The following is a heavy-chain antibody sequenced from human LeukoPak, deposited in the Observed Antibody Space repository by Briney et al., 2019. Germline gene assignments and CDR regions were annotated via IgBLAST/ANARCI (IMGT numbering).Heavy chain of an antibody. Sequence: SVKVSCKASGGTFSSYAISWVRQAPGQGLEWMGGIIPIFGTANHAQKFQGRVTITADESTSTAYMELSSLRSEDTAVYYCARRAESDIVVVTGLDVWGQGTTVTVSS. CDR1: GGTFSSYA. J-gene: IGHJ6*02. CDR3: ARRAESDIVVVTGLDV. D-gene: IGHD2-21*02. V-gene: IGHV1-69*13. CDR2: IIPIFGTA.